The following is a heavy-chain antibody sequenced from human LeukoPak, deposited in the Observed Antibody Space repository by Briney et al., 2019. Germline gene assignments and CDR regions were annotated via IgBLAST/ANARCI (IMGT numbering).Heavy chain of an antibody. D-gene: IGHD1-26*01. Sequence: SETLSLTCTVSSGSINSYFWGWVRQPPGKGLEWLGRIYTTGTTHCNPSLKSRVTMSVDTSTNQFSLNLRSMTAADTAVYYCGRQGYTASHYFLDFWSQGTLVAVS. CDR3: GRQGYTASHYFLDF. V-gene: IGHV4-4*07. J-gene: IGHJ4*02. CDR2: IYTTGTT. CDR1: SGSINSYF.